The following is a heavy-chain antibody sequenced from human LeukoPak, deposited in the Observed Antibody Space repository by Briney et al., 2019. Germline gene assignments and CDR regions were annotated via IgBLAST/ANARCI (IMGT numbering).Heavy chain of an antibody. J-gene: IGHJ4*02. CDR3: VNLPGGGQ. D-gene: IGHD7-27*01. CDR2: IKSGSNT. CDR1: GLTVSSSH. V-gene: IGHV3-66*02. Sequence: GGALRLSCAASGLTVSSSHMTWIRQAPRKGLEWVSIIKSGSNTDYADSVKGRFAISRDNSKNTVYLQMNSLRIEDTAVYYCVNLPGGGQWGQGTLVTVSS.